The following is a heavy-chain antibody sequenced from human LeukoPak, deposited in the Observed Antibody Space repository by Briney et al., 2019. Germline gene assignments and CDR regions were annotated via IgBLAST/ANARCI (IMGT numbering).Heavy chain of an antibody. CDR2: IYPGDSDT. J-gene: IGHJ4*02. Sequence: GESLKISCKGSGYTFTDYWIAWVRQMPGKGLQWMGIIYPGDSDTRYSPSFQGQVTISADKSIRTAYLQWSSLKASDTAMYYCARHPHDYVLNFDYWGQGTLVTVSS. V-gene: IGHV5-51*01. CDR3: ARHPHDYVLNFDY. D-gene: IGHD4-17*01. CDR1: GYTFTDYW.